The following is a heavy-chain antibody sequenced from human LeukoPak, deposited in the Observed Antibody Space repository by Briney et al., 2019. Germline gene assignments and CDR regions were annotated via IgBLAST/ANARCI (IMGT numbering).Heavy chain of an antibody. CDR3: TTSNYDSFYYYYYMDV. CDR2: IYSGGST. D-gene: IGHD4-11*01. Sequence: GGSLRLSCAASGFTVSSNYMSWVRQAPGKGLEWVSVIYSGGSTYYADSVKGRFTISRDNSKNTLYLQMNSLKTEDTAVYYCTTSNYDSFYYYYYMDVWGKGTTVTVSS. CDR1: GFTVSSNY. V-gene: IGHV3-53*01. J-gene: IGHJ6*03.